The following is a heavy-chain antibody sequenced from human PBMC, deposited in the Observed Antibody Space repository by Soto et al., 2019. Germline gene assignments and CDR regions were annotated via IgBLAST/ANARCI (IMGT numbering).Heavy chain of an antibody. CDR3: ARGGYYYENSGQKAYDS. Sequence: SETLSLTGTVCGGSIRNVDCSWIRQAPWKGLEWIGFIFHSGNAKYNPSLKSRVTISVDTSKNQFSLKLSSVTAADTAVYYCARGGYYYENSGQKAYDSCGQRILVTVCS. CDR1: GGSIRNVD. CDR2: IFHSGNA. D-gene: IGHD3-22*01. J-gene: IGHJ5*01. V-gene: IGHV4-59*12.